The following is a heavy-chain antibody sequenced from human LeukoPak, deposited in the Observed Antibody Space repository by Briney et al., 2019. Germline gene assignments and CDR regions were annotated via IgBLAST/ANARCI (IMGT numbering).Heavy chain of an antibody. J-gene: IGHJ4*02. V-gene: IGHV3-23*01. CDR2: ISGSGGST. D-gene: IGHD4-17*01. CDR1: GFTFSSYA. Sequence: GGSLRLSCAASGFTFSSYAMSWVRQAPGKGLEWVSAISGSGGSTYYADSVKGRFTISRDNSKNTPYLQMNSLRAEDTAVYYCAKDLPYGDYVPYYFDYWGQGTLDTVSS. CDR3: AKDLPYGDYVPYYFDY.